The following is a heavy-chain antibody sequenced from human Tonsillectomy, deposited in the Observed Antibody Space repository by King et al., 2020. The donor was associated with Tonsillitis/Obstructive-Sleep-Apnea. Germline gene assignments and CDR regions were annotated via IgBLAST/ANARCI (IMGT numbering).Heavy chain of an antibody. V-gene: IGHV3-30*01. J-gene: IGHJ6*03. D-gene: IGHD4-17*01. Sequence: VQLVESGGGVVQPGRSLRLSCAASGFTFSSYAMHWVRQAPGKGLEWVAVISYDGSNKYYADSVKGRFTISRDNSKNTLYLKMNSLRAEDTAVYYCARVATVNYYYYYMDVWGKGTTVTVSS. CDR1: GFTFSSYA. CDR2: ISYDGSNK. CDR3: ARVATVNYYYYYMDV.